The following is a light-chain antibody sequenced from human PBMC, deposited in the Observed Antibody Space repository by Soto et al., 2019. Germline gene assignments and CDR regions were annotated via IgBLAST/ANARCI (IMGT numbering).Light chain of an antibody. V-gene: IGKV3-20*01. CDR1: HSIASFN. Sequence: DIVLTQSPGTLSLSPGERATLSCRASHSIASFNLAWYQQKPGQAPRLLIYGAANRATGVPDRFRGSGSGTDFTLTISRLEPEDFAFYYCQQYGSSPYTFGQGTKLEIK. CDR3: QQYGSSPYT. J-gene: IGKJ2*01. CDR2: GAA.